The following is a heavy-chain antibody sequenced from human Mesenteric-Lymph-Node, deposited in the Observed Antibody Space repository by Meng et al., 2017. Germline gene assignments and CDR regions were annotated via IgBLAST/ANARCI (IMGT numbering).Heavy chain of an antibody. J-gene: IGHJ6*02. D-gene: IGHD2-2*01. Sequence: GESLKISCVASGFTFSNYWMSWVRQAPGKGLEWVANIKQDGTDTYYVDSVKGRFSISRDNAKNSLFLQMNNLRAEDTAVYYCARGRRMVVPAARANPHGYYYYYGMDVWGQGTTVTVSS. CDR2: IKQDGTDT. V-gene: IGHV3-7*01. CDR3: ARGRRMVVPAARANPHGYYYYYGMDV. CDR1: GFTFSNYW.